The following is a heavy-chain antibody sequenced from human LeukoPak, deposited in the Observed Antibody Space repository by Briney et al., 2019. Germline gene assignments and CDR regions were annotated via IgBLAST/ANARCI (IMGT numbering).Heavy chain of an antibody. V-gene: IGHV3-21*01. CDR1: GFTFSSYS. Sequence: GGSLRLSCAASGFTFSSYSMNWVRQAPGKGLEWVSSISSSSSYIYYADSVKGRFTISRDNAKNSLYLQMNSLRAEDTAVYYCARAQNYGDSYYYMDVWGKGTTVTVSS. J-gene: IGHJ6*03. CDR3: ARAQNYGDSYYYMDV. D-gene: IGHD4-17*01. CDR2: ISSSSSYI.